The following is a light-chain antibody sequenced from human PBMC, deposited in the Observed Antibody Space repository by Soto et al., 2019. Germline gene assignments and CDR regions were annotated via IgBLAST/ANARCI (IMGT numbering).Light chain of an antibody. CDR2: SAS. J-gene: IGKJ4*01. CDR1: QSVRSRY. CDR3: QQYAGSLT. Sequence: IVLTQSPGTLSLSPGERATLSCRASQSVRSRYLAWYQQKSGQAPRLLIYSASSRAAGTPDRFSGSGSGTDFTLTISRLEPEDFAVYYCQQYAGSLTFGGGTKVDIK. V-gene: IGKV3-20*01.